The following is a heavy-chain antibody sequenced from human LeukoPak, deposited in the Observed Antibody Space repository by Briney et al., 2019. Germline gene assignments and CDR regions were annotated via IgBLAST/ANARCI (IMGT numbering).Heavy chain of an antibody. CDR3: ARENHETTLDY. CDR1: GGSISSGGYY. D-gene: IGHD1-14*01. CDR2: ICHSAST. V-gene: IGHV4-30-2*01. J-gene: IGHJ4*02. Sequence: SQTLSLTCTVSGGSISSGGYYWSWIPPPPGQGLEWIGYICHSASTYYNPSLKSRVSISVDRSKNQFYLKRSSVTAADTGVCYCARENHETTLDYWGQRTLVTVSS.